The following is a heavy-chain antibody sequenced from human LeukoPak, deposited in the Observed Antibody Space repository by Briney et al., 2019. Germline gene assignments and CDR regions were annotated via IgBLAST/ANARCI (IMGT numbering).Heavy chain of an antibody. CDR2: ISASSSTM. J-gene: IGHJ4*02. CDR1: RFTFSSFS. Sequence: GGSLRLSCVASRFTFSSFSMNWVCQAPGKGLEWISYISASSSTMYYADSVKGRFTISRDNAKNSLSLQMNSLRAEVTAVYYYARGLTTGGQGTLVTVSS. V-gene: IGHV3-48*04. CDR3: ARGLTT. D-gene: IGHD4-11*01.